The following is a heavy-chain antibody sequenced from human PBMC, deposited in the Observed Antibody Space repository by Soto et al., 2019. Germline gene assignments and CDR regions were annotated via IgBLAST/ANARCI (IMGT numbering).Heavy chain of an antibody. CDR3: ARDLPTVTTPHWFDP. J-gene: IGHJ5*02. Sequence: GGSLRLSCGASGFTFRSYSMNWVRQAPGKGLEWVSFITSSSSTIYYADSVKGRFTISRDNAKNSLYLQMNSLRAEDTAVYYCARDLPTVTTPHWFDPWGQGTLVTVSS. CDR2: ITSSSSTI. D-gene: IGHD4-4*01. V-gene: IGHV3-48*01. CDR1: GFTFRSYS.